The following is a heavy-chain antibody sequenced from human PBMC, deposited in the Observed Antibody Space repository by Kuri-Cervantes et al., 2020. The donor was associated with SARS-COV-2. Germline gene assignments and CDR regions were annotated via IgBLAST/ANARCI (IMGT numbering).Heavy chain of an antibody. V-gene: IGHV3-11*04. J-gene: IGHJ4*02. Sequence: GGSLRLSCAASGFTFSDYYMSWIRQAPGKGLEWVSYISSSGSTIYCADSVKGRFTISRDNAKNSLYLQMNSLRAEDTAVYYCARTDFWSGYYVDYWGQGTLVTVSS. CDR1: GFTFSDYY. D-gene: IGHD3-3*01. CDR3: ARTDFWSGYYVDY. CDR2: ISSSGSTI.